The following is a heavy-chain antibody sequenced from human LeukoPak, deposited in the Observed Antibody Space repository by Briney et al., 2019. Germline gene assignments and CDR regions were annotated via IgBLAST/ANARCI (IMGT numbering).Heavy chain of an antibody. CDR2: INPNSGGT. CDR3: ARSKRLGVFDWFDP. Sequence: ASVKVSCKASGYTFTGYYMHWVRQAPGQGLEWMGWINPNSGGTNYAQKFQGRVTMTRDTSISTAYMELSRLRSDDTAVYYCARSKRLGVFDWFDPWGQGTLVTVSS. V-gene: IGHV1-2*02. D-gene: IGHD2-8*02. CDR1: GYTFTGYY. J-gene: IGHJ5*02.